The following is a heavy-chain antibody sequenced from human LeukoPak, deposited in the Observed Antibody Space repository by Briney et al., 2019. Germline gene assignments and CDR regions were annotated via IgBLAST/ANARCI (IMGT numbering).Heavy chain of an antibody. CDR3: ARRFSGSGSPITY. J-gene: IGHJ4*02. D-gene: IGHD3-10*01. Sequence: PSETLSLTCTVSGGSISSGGYYWSWIRQHPGKGLEWIGYIYYSGSTYYNPSLKSRVTISVDTSKNQFSLKLSSVTAADTAVYYCARRFSGSGSPITYWGQGTLVTVSS. CDR1: GGSISSGGYY. V-gene: IGHV4-31*03. CDR2: IYYSGST.